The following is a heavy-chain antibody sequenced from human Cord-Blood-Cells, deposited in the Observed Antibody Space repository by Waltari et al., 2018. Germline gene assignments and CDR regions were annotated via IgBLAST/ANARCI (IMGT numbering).Heavy chain of an antibody. CDR1: VGSVSSGSYY. V-gene: IGHV4-61*01. CDR3: ARDHYYGSGSYAFDI. Sequence: QVQLQESGPGLVKPSETLSPTCTVSVGSVSSGSYYWSMFRQSPGKGLEWIGYIYYSGSTNYNPSLKSRVTISVDTSKNQFSLKLSSVTAADTAVYYCARDHYYGSGSYAFDIWGQGTMVTVSS. D-gene: IGHD3-10*01. J-gene: IGHJ3*02. CDR2: IYYSGST.